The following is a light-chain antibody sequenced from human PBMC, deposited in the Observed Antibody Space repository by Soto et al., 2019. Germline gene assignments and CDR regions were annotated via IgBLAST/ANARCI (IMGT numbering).Light chain of an antibody. CDR2: AAS. Sequence: DIQMTQSPSTLSASVGDRVTITVRASQSISTWLAWYQQKSGKAPKLLIYAASSLESEVPSRFSASGSGTEFTLTISSLHPDDFATYYCQEYNNYWTFGQGTKVDIK. J-gene: IGKJ1*01. CDR1: QSISTW. V-gene: IGKV1-5*01. CDR3: QEYNNYWT.